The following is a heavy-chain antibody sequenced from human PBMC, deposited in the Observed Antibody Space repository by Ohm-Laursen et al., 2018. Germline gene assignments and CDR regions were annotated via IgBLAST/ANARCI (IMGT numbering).Heavy chain of an antibody. CDR1: GFTFSSYA. J-gene: IGHJ3*02. Sequence: SLRLSCAASGFTFSSYAMSWVRQAPGKGLEWVSAISGSGGSTYYADSVKGRFTISRDNSKNTLYLQMNSLRAEDTAVYYCARKGSGWYDAFDIWGQGTMVTVSS. D-gene: IGHD6-19*01. CDR3: ARKGSGWYDAFDI. CDR2: ISGSGGST. V-gene: IGHV3-23*01.